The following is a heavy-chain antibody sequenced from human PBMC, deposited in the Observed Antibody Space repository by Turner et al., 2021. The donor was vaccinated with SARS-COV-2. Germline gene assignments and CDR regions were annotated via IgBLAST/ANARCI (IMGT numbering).Heavy chain of an antibody. CDR3: ARQVSILGRWLAPFDS. Sequence: QLQLQESGPGLLKPSETLSLTCTVSSGSISSSAYYWGWFRQPPGKGVEWIGSFFYSESTYYSPSLKSRITISVATSKNQFSLNLSSVTAADTAVYYCARQVSILGRWLAPFDSWGQGTLVTVSS. CDR2: FFYSEST. V-gene: IGHV4-39*01. J-gene: IGHJ4*02. CDR1: SGSISSSAYY. D-gene: IGHD6-19*01.